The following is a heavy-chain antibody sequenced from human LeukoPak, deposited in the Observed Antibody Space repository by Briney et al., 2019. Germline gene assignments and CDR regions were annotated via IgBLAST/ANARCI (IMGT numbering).Heavy chain of an antibody. CDR1: GGSISSYY. J-gene: IGHJ5*02. V-gene: IGHV4-4*07. Sequence: SETLSLTCTVSGGSISSYYWSWIRQPAGKGLEWIGRIYTSGSTNYNPSLKSRVTISVDTSKNQFSLKLSSVTAADTAVYYCARGAYDNVWGSYRPRQNWFDPWGQGTLVTVSS. D-gene: IGHD3-16*02. CDR3: ARGAYDNVWGSYRPRQNWFDP. CDR2: IYTSGST.